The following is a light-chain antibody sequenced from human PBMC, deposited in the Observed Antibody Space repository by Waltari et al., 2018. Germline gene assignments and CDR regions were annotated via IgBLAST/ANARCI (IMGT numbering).Light chain of an antibody. CDR3: QHYVRLPVT. CDR2: GAS. CDR1: QSVSRT. V-gene: IGKV3-20*01. J-gene: IGKJ1*01. Sequence: IVLTQSPDTLSLSPGERATLSCRASQSVSRTLAWYQPKPGQAPRLLIYGASTRAAGIPDRFSGSGSGTDFRLTISRLEPEDFAVYYCQHYVRLPVTFGQGTKVEIK.